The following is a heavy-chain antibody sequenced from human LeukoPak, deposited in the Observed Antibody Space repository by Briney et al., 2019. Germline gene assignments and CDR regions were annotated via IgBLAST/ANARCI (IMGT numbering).Heavy chain of an antibody. V-gene: IGHV3-21*01. J-gene: IGHJ6*03. CDR2: MSSSSSNI. Sequence: GGSLRLSCAASGFTFSSYAMHWVRQSPGKGLEWVSSMSSSSSNIYYADSVKGRFTISRDNGKNLLYLQMNSLRAEDTAVYHCARDGAPSWNYYYNYYYMDVWGKGTTVTVSS. D-gene: IGHD1-7*01. CDR3: ARDGAPSWNYYYNYYYMDV. CDR1: GFTFSSYA.